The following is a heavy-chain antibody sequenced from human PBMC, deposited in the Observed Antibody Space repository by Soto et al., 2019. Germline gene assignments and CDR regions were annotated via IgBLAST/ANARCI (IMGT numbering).Heavy chain of an antibody. CDR1: GFTLSNYW. J-gene: IGHJ3*02. CDR2: IKQDGSKK. D-gene: IGHD6-19*01. Sequence: EVQVVESGGGWVQPGGSLSLSCAASGFTLSNYWMTWVRQAPGKGLERVANIKQDGSKKNYVDSVEGRFTISRDNAENLLYLQLNSLRVEDTAVYYCMRELSRFNGGVWYEALDIWGQGTMVTVSS. V-gene: IGHV3-7*01. CDR3: MRELSRFNGGVWYEALDI.